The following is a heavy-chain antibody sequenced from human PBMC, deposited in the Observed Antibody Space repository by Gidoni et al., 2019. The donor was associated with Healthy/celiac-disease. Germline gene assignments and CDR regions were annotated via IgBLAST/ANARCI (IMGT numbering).Heavy chain of an antibody. J-gene: IGHJ4*02. CDR1: GSPFDDYA. CDR3: AKDSLPTVTTGRVDY. D-gene: IGHD4-17*01. Sequence: EVQLVESGGGLVQPGRSLRLSCAASGSPFDDYAMHWVRQAPGKGLEWFSGISGNRGSIGYADSVKGRFTISRDNAKNSRYLQMNSLRAEDTALYYCAKDSLPTVTTGRVDYWGQGTLVTVSS. CDR2: ISGNRGSI. V-gene: IGHV3-9*01.